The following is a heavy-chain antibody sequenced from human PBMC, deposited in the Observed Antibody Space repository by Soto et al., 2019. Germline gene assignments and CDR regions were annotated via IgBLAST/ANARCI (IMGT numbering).Heavy chain of an antibody. CDR1: GFTFGDHA. Sequence: GGSLRLSCAASGFTFGDHAMSWVRQAPGQGLEWVSVISASGGITYYEDYVKGRFTISRDNAKNTLYLQMNSLRAEDTAVYYFAKGLFIMVRKVFTPPQYYYGMDVWGQGTTVTVSS. J-gene: IGHJ6*02. CDR2: ISASGGIT. CDR3: AKGLFIMVRKVFTPPQYYYGMDV. V-gene: IGHV3-23*01. D-gene: IGHD3-10*01.